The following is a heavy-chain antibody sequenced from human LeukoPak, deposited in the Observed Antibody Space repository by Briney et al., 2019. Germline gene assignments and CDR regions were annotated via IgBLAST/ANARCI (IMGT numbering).Heavy chain of an antibody. CDR2: ISSSSSTI. J-gene: IGHJ6*02. CDR1: GFTFSSYS. Sequence: GGSLRLSCAASGFTFSSYSMNWVRQAPGKGLEWVSYISSSSSTIYYADSVKGRFTISRDNSKNTLYLQMNSLRAEDTAVYYCARVGAAAVTGYYYGMDVWGQGTTVTVSS. CDR3: ARVGAAAVTGYYYGMDV. D-gene: IGHD6-13*01. V-gene: IGHV3-48*01.